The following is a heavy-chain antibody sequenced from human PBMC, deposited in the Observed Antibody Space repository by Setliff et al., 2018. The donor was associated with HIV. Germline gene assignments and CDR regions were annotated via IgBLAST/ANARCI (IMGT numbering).Heavy chain of an antibody. CDR1: GGSISDNKYH. D-gene: IGHD1-1*01. V-gene: IGHV4-39*07. CDR2: IYHSGST. Sequence: SETLSLTCTVSGGSISDNKYHWSWIRQPPGKGLEWIGSIYHSGSTYYNPSLKSRVTMSLDTSKNQFSLKLRSVTAADTAVYYCSNWNTTVDADSWGQGTLVTVSS. J-gene: IGHJ4*02. CDR3: SNWNTTVDADS.